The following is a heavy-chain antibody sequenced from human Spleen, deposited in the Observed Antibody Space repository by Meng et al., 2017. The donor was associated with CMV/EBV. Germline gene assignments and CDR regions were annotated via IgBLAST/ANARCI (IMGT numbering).Heavy chain of an antibody. CDR3: AKASYSHYVEDAFDI. J-gene: IGHJ3*02. V-gene: IGHV3-23*01. Sequence: SGFTFSNYAMSWVRQAPGKGLEWVAAMTASGGSTNYADSVKGRFSISRDESKNTRYLQMNSLRVDDTAVYYCAKASYSHYVEDAFDIWGQGTMVTVSS. CDR2: MTASGGST. D-gene: IGHD4-11*01. CDR1: GFTFSNYA.